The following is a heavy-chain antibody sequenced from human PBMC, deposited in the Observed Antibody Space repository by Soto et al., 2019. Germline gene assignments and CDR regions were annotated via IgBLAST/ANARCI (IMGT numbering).Heavy chain of an antibody. CDR3: ARYYDILTAAFDY. CDR1: GFTFSSYG. D-gene: IGHD3-9*01. CDR2: IWYDGSNK. Sequence: GGSLRLSCAASGFTFSSYGMHWVRQAPGKGLEWVAVIWYDGSNKYYADSVKGRFTISRDNSKNTLYLQMNSLRAEDTAVYYCARYYDILTAAFDYWGQGTLVTVSS. V-gene: IGHV3-33*01. J-gene: IGHJ4*02.